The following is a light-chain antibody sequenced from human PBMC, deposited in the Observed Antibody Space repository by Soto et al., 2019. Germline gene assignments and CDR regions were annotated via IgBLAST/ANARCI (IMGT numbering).Light chain of an antibody. CDR3: QHYGSAPWS. CDR1: QSVSSTY. Sequence: EVVLTQSPGTLSLSPGERATLSCSASQSVSSTYLAWYQQRPGQAPRLLIYGASTRATDIPDRISGSGSGTDFTLTVSRLEPEDFAVYYCQHYGSAPWSFGQGTKVDIK. V-gene: IGKV3-20*01. CDR2: GAS. J-gene: IGKJ1*01.